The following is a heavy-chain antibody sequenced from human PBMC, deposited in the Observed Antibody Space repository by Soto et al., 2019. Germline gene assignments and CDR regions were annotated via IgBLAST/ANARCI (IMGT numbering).Heavy chain of an antibody. CDR1: GYTLTGYY. Sequence: ASVKVSCKASGYTLTGYYMHWVRQAPGQGLEGMGWINPNSGGTNYAQKFQGRVTMTRDTTISTAYMELSRLRSDDTAVYYCAREDAAMVGPEHYYGIDVWGQGTTVTVSS. CDR3: AREDAAMVGPEHYYGIDV. J-gene: IGHJ6*02. V-gene: IGHV1-2*02. D-gene: IGHD5-18*01. CDR2: INPNSGGT.